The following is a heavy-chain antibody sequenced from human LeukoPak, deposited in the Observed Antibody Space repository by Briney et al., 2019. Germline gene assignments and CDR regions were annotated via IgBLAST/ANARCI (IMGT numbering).Heavy chain of an antibody. V-gene: IGHV3-74*01. J-gene: IGHJ3*02. Sequence: GGSLRLSCAASGFIFNNHWMHWVRQTPGEGLVWVARIDGGESGTIYADSVKGRFTISRDTAKNTLYLQMSRLRAEDTAVYFCARGGDYSGTAFDIWGQGTMVTVSS. CDR2: IDGGESGT. CDR1: GFIFNNHW. D-gene: IGHD1-14*01. CDR3: ARGGDYSGTAFDI.